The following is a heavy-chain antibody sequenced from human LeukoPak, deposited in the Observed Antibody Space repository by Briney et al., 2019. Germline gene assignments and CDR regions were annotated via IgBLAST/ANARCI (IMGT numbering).Heavy chain of an antibody. CDR2: ITGSGST. CDR1: GDSINIYY. D-gene: IGHD3-9*01. V-gene: IGHV4-4*07. CDR3: ARGAYDVLTGTHYNWCDP. Sequence: SETLSLTCSVSGDSINIYYWFWVRQPAGKGLEWIGRITGSGSTNYNPSLKSRVTMSVDTSKNQFSLRLTSVAAADSAVYYCARGAYDVLTGTHYNWCDPWGQGTLVIVFS. J-gene: IGHJ5*02.